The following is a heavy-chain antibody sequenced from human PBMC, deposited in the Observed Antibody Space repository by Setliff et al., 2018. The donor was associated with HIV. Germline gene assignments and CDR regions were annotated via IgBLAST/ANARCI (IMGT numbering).Heavy chain of an antibody. J-gene: IGHJ4*02. V-gene: IGHV3-23*01. D-gene: IGHD5-12*01. Sequence: GGSLRLSCAASGFSFNNFAMSWVRQAPGKGLEWVSTLTVGGGTVYADSVKGRFTISGDVSKNTLYLQMNSLRAEDTAVYYCARGGIVATEPEYWGQGTLVTV. CDR3: ARGGIVATEPEY. CDR1: GFSFNNFA. CDR2: LTVGGGT.